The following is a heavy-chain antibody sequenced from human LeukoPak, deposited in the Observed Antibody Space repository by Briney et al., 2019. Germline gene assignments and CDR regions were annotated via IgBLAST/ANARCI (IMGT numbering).Heavy chain of an antibody. CDR2: INPNSGGT. V-gene: IGHV1-2*02. D-gene: IGHD4-23*01. CDR1: GYTFTGYY. CDR3: ARGFLTTGTVVIDFDY. Sequence: ASVKVSCKASGYTFTGYYMHWVRQAPGQGLEWMGWINPNSGGTNYAQKFQGRVTMTRDTPISTAYMELSRLRSDDTAVYYCARGFLTTGTVVIDFDYWGQGTLVTVSS. J-gene: IGHJ4*02.